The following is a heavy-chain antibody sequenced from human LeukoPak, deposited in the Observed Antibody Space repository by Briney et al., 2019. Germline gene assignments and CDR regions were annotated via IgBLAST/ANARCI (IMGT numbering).Heavy chain of an antibody. CDR2: ISSSSSTI. J-gene: IGHJ4*02. V-gene: IGHV3-48*04. CDR1: GFTFSSYS. Sequence: GGSLRLSCAASGFTFSSYSMNWVRQAPGKGLEWVSYISSSSSTIYYADSVKGRFTISRDNAKNSLYLQMNSLRAEDTAVYYCARAPCSGDSCYLPQFDYWGQGTLVTVSS. D-gene: IGHD2-15*01. CDR3: ARAPCSGDSCYLPQFDY.